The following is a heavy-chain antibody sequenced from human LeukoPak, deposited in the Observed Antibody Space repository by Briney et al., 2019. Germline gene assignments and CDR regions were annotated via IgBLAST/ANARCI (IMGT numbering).Heavy chain of an antibody. J-gene: IGHJ6*02. V-gene: IGHV1-46*01. CDR2: INPSGGST. Sequence: GASVKVSCKASGYNFISYYMNWVRQAPGQGLEWMGIINPSGGSTSYAQKFQDRVTMTRDTSTSTVYMELSSLKSEDTAVYYCAREDVVLVDAVRYYYYGMDVWGQGTTVTVSS. D-gene: IGHD2-8*01. CDR3: AREDVVLVDAVRYYYYGMDV. CDR1: GYNFISYY.